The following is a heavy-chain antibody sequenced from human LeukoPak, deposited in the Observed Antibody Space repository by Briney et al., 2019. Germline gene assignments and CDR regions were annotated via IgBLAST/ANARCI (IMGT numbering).Heavy chain of an antibody. J-gene: IGHJ4*02. CDR1: GGSFSGYY. CDR2: IYYSGST. D-gene: IGHD1-26*01. Sequence: SETLSLTCAVYGGSFSGYYWSWIRQPPGKGLEWIGSIYYSGSTYYNPSLKSRVTISVDTSKNQFSLKLSSVTAADTAVYYCASHMGRYYFDYWGQGTLVTVSS. CDR3: ASHMGRYYFDY. V-gene: IGHV4-34*01.